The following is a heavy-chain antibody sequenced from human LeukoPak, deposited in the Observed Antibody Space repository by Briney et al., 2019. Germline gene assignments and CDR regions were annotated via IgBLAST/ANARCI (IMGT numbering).Heavy chain of an antibody. CDR2: IYTSGST. J-gene: IGHJ4*02. D-gene: IGHD2-2*01. Sequence: SETLSLTCTVSGCSISSGSYYWSWIRQPAGKGLEWIGRIYTSGSTNYNPSLKSRVTISVDTSKNQFSLKLSSVTAADTAVYYCGRKDIVVVPAANPFDYWGQGTLVTVSS. CDR3: GRKDIVVVPAANPFDY. V-gene: IGHV4-61*02. CDR1: GCSISSGSYY.